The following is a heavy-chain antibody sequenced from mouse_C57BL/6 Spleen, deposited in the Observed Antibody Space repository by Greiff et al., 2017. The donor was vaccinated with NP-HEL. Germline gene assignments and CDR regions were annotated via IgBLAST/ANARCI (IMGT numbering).Heavy chain of an antibody. V-gene: IGHV1-54*01. CDR2: INPGSGGT. Sequence: QVQLQQSGAELVRPGTSVKVSCKASGYAFTNYLIEWVKQRPGQGLEWIGVINPGSGGTNYNEKFKGKATLTADKSSSTAYMQLSSLTSEDSAVYFCARGGYRLEWFAYWGQGTLVTVSA. J-gene: IGHJ3*01. CDR1: GYAFTNYL. CDR3: ARGGYRLEWFAY. D-gene: IGHD2-2*01.